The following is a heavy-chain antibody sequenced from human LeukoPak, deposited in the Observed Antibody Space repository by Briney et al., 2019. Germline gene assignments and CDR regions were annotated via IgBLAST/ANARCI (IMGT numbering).Heavy chain of an antibody. CDR1: GGSISSSSYY. CDR2: IYYSGST. J-gene: IGHJ4*02. D-gene: IGHD5-24*01. CDR3: AGKRDGYFFDY. Sequence: SETLSLTCTVSGGSISSSSYYWGWIRQPPGKGLEWIGSIYYSGSTYYNPSLKSRVTISVDTSKNQFSLKLSSVTAADTAVYYCAGKRDGYFFDYWGQGTLVTVSS. V-gene: IGHV4-39*07.